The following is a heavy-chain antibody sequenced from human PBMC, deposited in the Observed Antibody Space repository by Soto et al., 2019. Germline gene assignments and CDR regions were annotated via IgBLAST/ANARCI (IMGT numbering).Heavy chain of an antibody. CDR1: GGSISSGDYY. D-gene: IGHD3-9*01. CDR2: IYYSGST. V-gene: IGHV4-30-4*01. CDR3: AREWYYDILTGYYKRGYFDY. Sequence: QVQLQESGPGLVKPSRTLSLTCTVSGGSISSGDYYWSWIRQPPGKGLEWIGYIYYSGSTYYNPSLKGRVTISVDTSKNQFSLKLSSVTAADTAVYYCAREWYYDILTGYYKRGYFDYWGQGTLVTVSS. J-gene: IGHJ4*02.